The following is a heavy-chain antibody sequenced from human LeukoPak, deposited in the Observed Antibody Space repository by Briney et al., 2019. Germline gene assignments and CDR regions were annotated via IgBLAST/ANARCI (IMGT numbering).Heavy chain of an antibody. J-gene: IGHJ6*03. V-gene: IGHV3-48*04. CDR1: GFTFSNNN. CDR3: ARIVVPAYHYYYYMDV. Sequence: GSLRLSCAASGFTFSNNNMNWVRQAPGKGLEWVAFISSSVNAISYADSVKGRFTISRDNPKNTLFLQMNSLRAEDTAVYYCARIVVPAYHYYYYMDVWGKGTTVTVSS. CDR2: ISSSVNAI. D-gene: IGHD2-21*01.